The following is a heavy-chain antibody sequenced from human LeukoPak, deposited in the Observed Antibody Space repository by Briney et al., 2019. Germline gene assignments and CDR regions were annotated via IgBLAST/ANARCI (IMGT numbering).Heavy chain of an antibody. J-gene: IGHJ4*02. CDR2: ISSSSSYI. CDR1: GFTFSSYS. V-gene: IGHV3-21*01. CDR3: ARALRRTVVTPFGY. D-gene: IGHD4-23*01. Sequence: GGSLRLSCAASGFTFSSYSMNWVRQAPGKGLEWVSSISSSSSYIYYADSVKGRFTISRDNAKNSLYLQMNSLRAEDTAVYYCARALRRTVVTPFGYWGQGTLVTVSS.